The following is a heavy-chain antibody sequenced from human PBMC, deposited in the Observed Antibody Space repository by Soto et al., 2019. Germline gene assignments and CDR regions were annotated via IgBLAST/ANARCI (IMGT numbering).Heavy chain of an antibody. CDR2: TYYRSKWST. J-gene: IGHJ5*02. CDR3: TRALSGRYDH. Sequence: SQTLSLTCAISGDSVSSKSAAWNWIRQSPSRGLEWLGRTYYRSKWSTDYAISVKSRITINPDTSNNHFSLQLKSVTPEDTAVYYCTRALSGRYDHWGQGTLVTVSS. V-gene: IGHV6-1*01. CDR1: GDSVSSKSAA. D-gene: IGHD1-26*01.